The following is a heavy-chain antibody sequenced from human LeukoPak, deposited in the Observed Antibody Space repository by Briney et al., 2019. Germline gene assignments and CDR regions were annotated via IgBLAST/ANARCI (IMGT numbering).Heavy chain of an antibody. J-gene: IGHJ4*02. CDR1: GYTFTSYG. CDR3: ARSGCSGGSCYSADY. CDR2: TSAYNGNT. V-gene: IGHV1-18*01. D-gene: IGHD2-15*01. Sequence: EASVKVSCKASGYTFTSYGISWVRQAPGQGLEWMGWTSAYNGNTNYAQKLQGRVTMTTDTSTSTAYMELRSLRSDDTAVYYCARSGCSGGSCYSADYWGQGTLVTVSS.